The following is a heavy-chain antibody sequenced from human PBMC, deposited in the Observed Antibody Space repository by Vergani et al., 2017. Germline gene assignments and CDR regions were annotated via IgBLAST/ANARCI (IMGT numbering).Heavy chain of an antibody. CDR1: GGSISSYY. CDR2: IYYSGST. J-gene: IGHJ4*02. D-gene: IGHD5-18*01. CDR3: ARLGEYSYGSPYYFDY. Sequence: QVQLQESGPGLVKPSETLSLTCTVSGGSISSYYWRWIRQPPGKGLEWIGYIYYSGSTNYNPSIKSRVTISVDTSKNQFSLKLSSVTAADTAVYYCARLGEYSYGSPYYFDYWGQGTLVTVSS. V-gene: IGHV4-59*08.